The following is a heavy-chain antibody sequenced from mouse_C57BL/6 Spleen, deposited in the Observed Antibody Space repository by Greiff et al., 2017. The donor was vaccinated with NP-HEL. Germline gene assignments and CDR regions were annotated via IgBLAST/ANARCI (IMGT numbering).Heavy chain of an antibody. D-gene: IGHD1-1*01. V-gene: IGHV1-54*01. Sequence: VQVVESGAELVRPGTSVKVSCKASGYAFTNYLIEWVKQRPGQGLEWIGVINPGSGGTNYNEKFKGKATLTADKSSSTAYMQLSSLTSEDSAVYFCARDYGSTVYYAMDYWGQGTSVTVSS. CDR3: ARDYGSTVYYAMDY. CDR1: GYAFTNYL. J-gene: IGHJ4*01. CDR2: INPGSGGT.